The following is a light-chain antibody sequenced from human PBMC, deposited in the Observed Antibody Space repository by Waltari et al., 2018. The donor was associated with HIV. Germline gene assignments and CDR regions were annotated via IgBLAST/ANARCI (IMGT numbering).Light chain of an antibody. CDR3: AVWDVSLNGRV. CDR1: SSNIGSNH. CDR2: RNY. Sequence: QSVLSQPPSASGTPGQRVTFSCSGSSSNIGSNHVYWYQQFPGTAPKLLIDRNYQRPAGVPDRVAGSKSGTSASLAISGLRSEDEADYYCAVWDVSLNGRVFGGGTKLTVL. V-gene: IGLV1-47*01. J-gene: IGLJ3*02.